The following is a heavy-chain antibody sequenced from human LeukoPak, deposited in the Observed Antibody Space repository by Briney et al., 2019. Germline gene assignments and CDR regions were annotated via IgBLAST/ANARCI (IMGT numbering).Heavy chain of an antibody. J-gene: IGHJ5*02. CDR1: GGSFSGYY. CDR2: INHSGST. V-gene: IGHV4-34*01. D-gene: IGHD2-15*01. Sequence: PSETLSLTCAVYGGSFSGYYWGWIRQPPGKGLQWIGEINHSGSTNYNPSLKNRVTISVDTPKNQFSLKLSSVTAADTAVYYCATSGGPINWFDPWGQGTLVTVSS. CDR3: ATSGGPINWFDP.